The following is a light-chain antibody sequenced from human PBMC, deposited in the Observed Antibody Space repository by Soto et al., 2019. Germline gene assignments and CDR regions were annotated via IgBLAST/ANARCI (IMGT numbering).Light chain of an antibody. CDR1: QGISSY. Sequence: DIQLTQSPSFLSASVGDRVTITCRASQGISSYLAWYQQKPGKAPKLLISAASTLQSGVPSRFSGSGSGTEFTLTISSLQPEDFATYYCQQGKSYPLTFGGGTKVEIK. J-gene: IGKJ4*01. V-gene: IGKV1-9*01. CDR2: AAS. CDR3: QQGKSYPLT.